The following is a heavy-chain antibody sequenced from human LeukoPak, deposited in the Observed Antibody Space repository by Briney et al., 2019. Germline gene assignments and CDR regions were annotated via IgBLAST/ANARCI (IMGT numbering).Heavy chain of an antibody. V-gene: IGHV5-51*01. D-gene: IGHD2-2*01. Sequence: GESLKISCKGSGYIFTTYWIGWVRQMPGKGLEWMGIIFPGDSDTRYSPSFQGQVTISADKSISTAYLQWRSLKASDTAIYYCARSGVPGAMTWFDPWGQGTLVTVSS. CDR2: IFPGDSDT. CDR1: GYIFTTYW. CDR3: ARSGVPGAMTWFDP. J-gene: IGHJ5*02.